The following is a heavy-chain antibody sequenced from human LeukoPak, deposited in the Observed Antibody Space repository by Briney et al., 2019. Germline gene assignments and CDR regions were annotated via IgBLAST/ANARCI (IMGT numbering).Heavy chain of an antibody. Sequence: SETLSLTCTVSGGSISSYYWSWIRQPPGKGLEWIGYIYYSGSTNYNPSLKSRVTISVDTSKNQFSLKLSSVTAADTAVYYCASTYDLPLPHAFDIWGQGTMVTVSS. D-gene: IGHD5-12*01. CDR1: GGSISSYY. J-gene: IGHJ3*02. CDR2: IYYSGST. CDR3: ASTYDLPLPHAFDI. V-gene: IGHV4-59*08.